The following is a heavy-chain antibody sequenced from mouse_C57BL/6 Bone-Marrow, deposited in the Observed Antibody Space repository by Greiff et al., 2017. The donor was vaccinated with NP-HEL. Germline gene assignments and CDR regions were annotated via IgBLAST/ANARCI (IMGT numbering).Heavy chain of an antibody. V-gene: IGHV5-4*01. Sequence: EVQVVESGGGLVKPGGSLKLSCAASGFTFSSYAMSWVRQTPEKRLEWVATISDGGSYTYYPDNVKGRFTISSDNAKNNLYLQMSHLKSEDTAMYYCARGYDYDGRGFAYWGQGTLVTVSA. D-gene: IGHD2-4*01. CDR2: ISDGGSYT. CDR1: GFTFSSYA. CDR3: ARGYDYDGRGFAY. J-gene: IGHJ3*01.